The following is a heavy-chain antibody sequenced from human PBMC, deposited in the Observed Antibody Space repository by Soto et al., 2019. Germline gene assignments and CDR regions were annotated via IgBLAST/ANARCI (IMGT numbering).Heavy chain of an antibody. J-gene: IGHJ6*02. CDR1: GYSFTRNG. Sequence: QVHLVQSGAELKKPGASVRVSCKASGYSFTRNGISWVRQAPGQGLGWMGWISAKNGDTNYAQKFKGRVIRTTDTSTSTAYMELRSLRSHDTAVYYCVRDRDSDTWPSRDVWGQGTTVTVSS. D-gene: IGHD1-26*01. V-gene: IGHV1-18*01. CDR2: ISAKNGDT. CDR3: VRDRDSDTWPSRDV.